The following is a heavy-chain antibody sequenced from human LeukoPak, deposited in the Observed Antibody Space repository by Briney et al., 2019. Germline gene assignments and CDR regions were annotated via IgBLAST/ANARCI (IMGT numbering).Heavy chain of an antibody. CDR1: GYSFTRKW. J-gene: IGHJ6*03. Sequence: GESLKISCKGSGYSFTRKWIGWVRQMPGKGLEWMGIIYPGDSDTRYSPSFQGQVTISADKSISTAYLQWSSLKASDTAMYYCARHTLSYYYYMDVWGKGTTVTVSS. CDR2: IYPGDSDT. V-gene: IGHV5-51*01. CDR3: ARHTLSYYYYMDV. D-gene: IGHD2/OR15-2a*01.